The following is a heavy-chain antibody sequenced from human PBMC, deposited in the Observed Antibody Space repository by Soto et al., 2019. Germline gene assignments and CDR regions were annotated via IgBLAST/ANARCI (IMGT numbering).Heavy chain of an antibody. CDR2: MYYNGNA. V-gene: IGHV4-59*01. J-gene: IGHJ5*02. CDR3: ARDRLWFGAQSGNWFDP. CDR1: GGSMNDYY. D-gene: IGHD3-10*01. Sequence: SETLSLTCSVSGGSMNDYYWSWIRQPPGKGLEWIAYMYYNGNAKYNPSLKSRVTISVDTSKNQFSLKLSSVTAADTAVYYCARDRLWFGAQSGNWFDPWGQGTLVTVSS.